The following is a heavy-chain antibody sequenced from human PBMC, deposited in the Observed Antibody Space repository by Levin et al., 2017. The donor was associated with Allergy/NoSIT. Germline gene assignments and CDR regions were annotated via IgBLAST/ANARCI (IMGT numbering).Heavy chain of an antibody. D-gene: IGHD3-3*01. CDR2: INHSGST. CDR3: ARGRGTIFGVVIMRGKTSDY. J-gene: IGHJ4*02. CDR1: GGSFSGYY. Sequence: TSETLSLTCAVYGGSFSGYYWSWIRQPPGKGLEWIGEINHSGSTNYNPSLKSRVTISVDTSKNQFSLKLSSVTAADTAVYYCARGRGTIFGVVIMRGKTSDYWGQGTLVTVSS. V-gene: IGHV4-34*01.